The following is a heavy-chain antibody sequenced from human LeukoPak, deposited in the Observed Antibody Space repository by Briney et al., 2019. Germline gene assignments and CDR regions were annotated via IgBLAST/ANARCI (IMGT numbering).Heavy chain of an antibody. CDR2: INWNGGST. CDR3: AKVSRRYSSGWYLDYFDY. D-gene: IGHD6-19*01. CDR1: GFTFDDYG. J-gene: IGHJ4*02. V-gene: IGHV3-20*04. Sequence: GGSLRLSCAASGFTFDDYGMSWDRQAPGKGLEGVSGINWNGGSTGYADSVQGRFTISRDNAKNSLYLQMNSLTSEDSALYYCAKVSRRYSSGWYLDYFDYWGQGTLVTVSS.